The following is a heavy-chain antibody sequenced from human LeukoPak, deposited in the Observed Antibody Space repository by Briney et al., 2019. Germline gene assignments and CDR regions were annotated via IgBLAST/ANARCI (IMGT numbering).Heavy chain of an antibody. D-gene: IGHD6-19*01. CDR3: GRDLDGGWSTDY. V-gene: IGHV1-46*01. J-gene: IGHJ4*02. CDR2: IHPSGGNI. Sequence: ASVKVSCKASGYTFTNNHMHWVRQAPGQGLEWMGIIHPSGGNIRYAQKFRGRVTMTGDTSTSTVYMELSSLTSEDPAVYYFGRDLDGGWSTDYWGQGTLVTVSS. CDR1: GYTFTNNH.